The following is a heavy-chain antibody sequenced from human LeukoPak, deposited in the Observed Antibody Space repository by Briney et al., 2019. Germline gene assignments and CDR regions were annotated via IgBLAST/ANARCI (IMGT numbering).Heavy chain of an antibody. CDR3: ARGRRDIVVVVAAHFDY. V-gene: IGHV3-9*01. J-gene: IGHJ4*02. CDR2: ISWNSGSI. D-gene: IGHD2-15*01. Sequence: GRSLRLSCAASGFTFDDYAMHWVRQAPGKGLEWVSGISWNSGSIGYADSVKGRFNISRDNAKNSLYLQMNSLRAEDTALYYYARGRRDIVVVVAAHFDYWGQGTLVTVSS. CDR1: GFTFDDYA.